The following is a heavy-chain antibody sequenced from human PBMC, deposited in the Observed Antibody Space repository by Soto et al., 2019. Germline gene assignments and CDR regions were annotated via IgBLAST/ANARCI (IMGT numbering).Heavy chain of an antibody. Sequence: SVKVSCKASGGTFSSYAISWVRQAPGQGLEWMGGIIPIFGTANYAQKFQGRVTITADESTSTAYMELSSLRSEDTAVYYCARDVETYYCGSGSSWFGLWGRGSRVTIAS. V-gene: IGHV1-69*13. D-gene: IGHD3-10*01. J-gene: IGHJ5*02. CDR2: IIPIFGTA. CDR3: ARDVETYYCGSGSSWFGL. CDR1: GGTFSSYA.